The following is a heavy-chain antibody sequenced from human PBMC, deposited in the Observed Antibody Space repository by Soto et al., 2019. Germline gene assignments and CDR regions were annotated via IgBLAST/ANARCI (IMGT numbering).Heavy chain of an antibody. J-gene: IGHJ4*02. D-gene: IGHD3-22*01. V-gene: IGHV3-23*01. CDR1: GFTFSSYA. CDR2: IRGSGGST. Sequence: GGSLRLSCAASGFTFSSYAMSWVRQAPGKGLEWVSAIRGSGGSTYYADSVKGQFTISRDNSKNTLYLQMNSLRAEDTAVYYCAKGEDYYDSSGFPDYWGQGTLVTVSS. CDR3: AKGEDYYDSSGFPDY.